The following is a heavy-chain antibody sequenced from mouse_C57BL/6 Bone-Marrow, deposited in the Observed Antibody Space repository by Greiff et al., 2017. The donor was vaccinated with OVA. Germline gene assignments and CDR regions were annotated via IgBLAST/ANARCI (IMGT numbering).Heavy chain of an antibody. D-gene: IGHD4-1*01. Sequence: VKLQQSDAELVKPGASVKISCKVSGYTFTDHTIHWMKQRPEQGLEWIGYIYPRDGSTNYNEKFKGKATLTADKSSSTAYMQLNSLTSEDSAVYFCATSANWDGRGFDYWGQGTTLTVSS. CDR3: ATSANWDGRGFDY. J-gene: IGHJ2*01. CDR2: IYPRDGST. CDR1: GYTFTDHT. V-gene: IGHV1-78*01.